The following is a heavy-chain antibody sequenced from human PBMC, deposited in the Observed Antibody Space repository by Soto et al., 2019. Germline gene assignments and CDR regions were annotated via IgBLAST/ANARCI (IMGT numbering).Heavy chain of an antibody. J-gene: IGHJ4*02. CDR2: ISESGGST. V-gene: IGHV3-23*01. CDR1: GFSFSDYA. Sequence: TGGSLRLSCAASGFSFSDYAMSWVRQAPGKGLEWVSVISESGGSTHYADSVRGRFTVSRDNSKNSLSLRMNSLRDEDTAVYFCAKRSPYSSGWYSPIFDYWGQGA. D-gene: IGHD6-13*01. CDR3: AKRSPYSSGWYSPIFDY.